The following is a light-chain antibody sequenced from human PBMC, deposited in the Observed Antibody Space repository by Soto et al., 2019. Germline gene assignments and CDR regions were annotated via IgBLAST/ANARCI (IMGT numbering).Light chain of an antibody. CDR2: KVS. CDR1: QRLVNTNGVAF. J-gene: IGKJ5*01. CDR3: MSVTHWPIT. Sequence: DVVMTQSPLSLHARLGQPACISCRSSQRLVNTNGVAFLNWCHQRPGQSPSRLIYKVSNRDSGVPARVSCSGLGTDCTLKISSVDAEDVGVYYGMSVTHWPITLGQGARLAIK. V-gene: IGKV2-30*01.